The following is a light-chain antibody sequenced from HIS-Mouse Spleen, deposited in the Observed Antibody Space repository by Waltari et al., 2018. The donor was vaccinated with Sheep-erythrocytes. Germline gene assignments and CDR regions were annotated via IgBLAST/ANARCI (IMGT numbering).Light chain of an antibody. Sequence: SYELTQPPSVSVSPGKTARITCSGDALPKKYAYWYQQKSGQAPVLVIDEDSKRPSGIPGRCACSSSGTMATLTISGAQVEDEADYYCYSTDSSGNGVFGGGTKLTVL. CDR2: EDS. V-gene: IGLV3-10*01. CDR1: ALPKKY. CDR3: YSTDSSGNGV. J-gene: IGLJ2*01.